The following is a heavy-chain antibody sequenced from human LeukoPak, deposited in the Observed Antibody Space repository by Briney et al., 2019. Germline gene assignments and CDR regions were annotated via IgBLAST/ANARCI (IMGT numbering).Heavy chain of an antibody. Sequence: PSETLSLTCTVSGGSISSYYWSWIRQAPGKGLEWVSYISSSGSTIYYADSVKGRFTISRDNAKNSLYLQMNSLRAEDTAVYYCARVGGFIVATTGDYWGQGTLVTVSS. D-gene: IGHD5-12*01. V-gene: IGHV3-11*04. CDR3: ARVGGFIVATTGDY. CDR1: GGSISSYY. CDR2: ISSSGSTI. J-gene: IGHJ4*02.